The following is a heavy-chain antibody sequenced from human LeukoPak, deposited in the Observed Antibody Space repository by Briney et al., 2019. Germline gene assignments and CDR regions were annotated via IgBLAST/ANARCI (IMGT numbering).Heavy chain of an antibody. CDR3: AEAPQGYLRDTFDY. CDR1: GFTFSSYG. J-gene: IGHJ4*02. Sequence: GGSLRLSCAASGFTFSSYGMHWVRQAPGKGLEWVAFIRYDGSNKYYADSVKGRFTISRDNSKNTLYLQMNSLRAEDTSVYSCAEAPQGYLRDTFDYWGQGTLVTVSS. CDR2: IRYDGSNK. V-gene: IGHV3-30*02. D-gene: IGHD2-15*01.